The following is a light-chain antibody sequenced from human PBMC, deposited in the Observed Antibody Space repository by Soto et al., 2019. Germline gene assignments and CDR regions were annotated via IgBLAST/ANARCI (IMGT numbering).Light chain of an antibody. Sequence: QSALTQPRSVSGSPGQSVTISCTGTSSDVGTYDYVSWYQLHPGKAPKVVIYDVSQRPSGVPDRFSGSKSGNTASLTISGLQGEDEADYYCCSYAGRSAYFVFGTGTQLTVL. CDR1: SSDVGTYDY. CDR3: CSYAGRSAYFV. CDR2: DVS. J-gene: IGLJ7*01. V-gene: IGLV2-11*01.